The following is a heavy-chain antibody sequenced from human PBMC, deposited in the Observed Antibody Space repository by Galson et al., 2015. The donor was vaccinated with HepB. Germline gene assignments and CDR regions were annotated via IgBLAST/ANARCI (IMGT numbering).Heavy chain of an antibody. Sequence: SVKVSCKASGYRFSTYGISWVRQAPGQGLEWMGWISVRNGDTKFAQNLEDRITMTTDSSTNTAYMELRRLTSDDTAIYYCAREGVYGDYVGFAQFFGVDVWGQGTTVIVSS. D-gene: IGHD2-21*02. V-gene: IGHV1-18*01. CDR2: ISVRNGDT. CDR3: AREGVYGDYVGFAQFFGVDV. J-gene: IGHJ6*02. CDR1: GYRFSTYG.